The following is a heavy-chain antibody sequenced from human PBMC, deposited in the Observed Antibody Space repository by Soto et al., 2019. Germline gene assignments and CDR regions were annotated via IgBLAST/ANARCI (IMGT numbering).Heavy chain of an antibody. CDR1: GFTFSSYA. CDR3: AKDRGITMVRSLIDY. Sequence: EVQLLESGGGLVQPGGSLRLSCAASGFTFSSYAMSWVRQAPGKGLEWVSAISGSGGSTYYADSVKGRFTISRDNSKNTLHLQMNSLRAEDTAVYYCAKDRGITMVRSLIDYWGQGTLVTVSS. J-gene: IGHJ4*02. CDR2: ISGSGGST. D-gene: IGHD3-10*01. V-gene: IGHV3-23*01.